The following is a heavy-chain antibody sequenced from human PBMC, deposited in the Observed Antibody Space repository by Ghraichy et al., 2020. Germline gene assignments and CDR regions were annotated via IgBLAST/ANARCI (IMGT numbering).Heavy chain of an antibody. CDR3: ARGGVQDYGDFDY. J-gene: IGHJ4*02. V-gene: IGHV4-34*01. CDR2: INHSGST. CDR1: GGSFSGYF. Sequence: SETLSLTCAVYGGSFSGYFWGWIRQPPGKGLEWIGEINHSGSTNYNPSLKSRVTISVDTSKNQFSLKLSSVTAADTAVYYCARGGVQDYGDFDYWGQGTLVTVSS. D-gene: IGHD4-17*01.